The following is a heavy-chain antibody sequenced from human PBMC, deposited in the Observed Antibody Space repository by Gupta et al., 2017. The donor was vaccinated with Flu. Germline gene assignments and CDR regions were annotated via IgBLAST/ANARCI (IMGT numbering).Heavy chain of an antibody. J-gene: IGHJ4*02. V-gene: IGHV4-39*01. Sequence: GWSRQATGKGVEWIGNVGESANTLYNPDLKSRVTISVDTSKSQLSLKLSSVTAADTAVDYCARRITYGKACDYWGQGSLVTVSS. CDR3: ARRITYGKACDY. D-gene: IGHD3-10*01. CDR2: VGESANT.